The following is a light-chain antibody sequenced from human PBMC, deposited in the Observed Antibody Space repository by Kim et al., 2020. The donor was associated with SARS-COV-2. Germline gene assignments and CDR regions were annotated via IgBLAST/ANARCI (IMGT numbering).Light chain of an antibody. Sequence: DIVLTQSPATLSLSPGERATLSCRASQSVSSYLAWYQQKPGQAPRLLIYDASNRATGIPARFSGSGSGTDFTLTISSLEPEDFAVYYCQQRSNWLPLTFGGGNKVDI. CDR3: QQRSNWLPLT. V-gene: IGKV3-11*01. J-gene: IGKJ4*01. CDR2: DAS. CDR1: QSVSSY.